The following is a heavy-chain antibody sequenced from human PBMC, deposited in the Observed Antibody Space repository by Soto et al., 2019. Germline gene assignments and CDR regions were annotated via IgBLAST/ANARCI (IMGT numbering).Heavy chain of an antibody. V-gene: IGHV4-4*07. J-gene: IGHJ6*02. CDR1: GGSISSYY. Sequence: SETLSLTCTVSGGSISSYYWCWTRQPAGKGLEWIGRFYPTGKTNYNPSLQSRLTMSADTSRNQFSLNLTSVTAADTAVYYCARCGLDYGMDVWGQGTTVTVSS. CDR2: FYPTGKT. CDR3: ARCGLDYGMDV. D-gene: IGHD3-16*01.